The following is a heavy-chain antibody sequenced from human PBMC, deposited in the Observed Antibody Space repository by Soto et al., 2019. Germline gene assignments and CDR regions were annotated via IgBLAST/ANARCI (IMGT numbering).Heavy chain of an antibody. Sequence: QVQLVQSGAEVKKPGSSVKVSCKASGGTFSSYAISWVRQAPGQGLEWMGGIIPIFGTANYAQKFQGRVTITADKSTSTAYMELSSLRFEDTAVYYCASVIGLDEDQWMGSLYYYYGMDVWGQGTTVTVSS. CDR1: GGTFSSYA. CDR3: ASVIGLDEDQWMGSLYYYYGMDV. V-gene: IGHV1-69*06. D-gene: IGHD6-19*01. CDR2: IIPIFGTA. J-gene: IGHJ6*02.